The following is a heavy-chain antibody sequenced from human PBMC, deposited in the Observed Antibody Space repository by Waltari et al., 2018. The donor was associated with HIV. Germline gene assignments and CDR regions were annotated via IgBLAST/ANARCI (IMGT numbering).Heavy chain of an antibody. V-gene: IGHV2-5*01. Sequence: QITLKESGPALVKPTETLTLTCAYSGFSLTPIGVGVGWTRQPPGKALEWLAIIYCHDEKRYSPSLDRRLSITKDTDKNQVVVRMTDMNPVDTATYFCAHSLGTGAVYFDYWGQGTLVAVSS. D-gene: IGHD2-8*01. CDR3: AHSLGTGAVYFDY. J-gene: IGHJ4*02. CDR2: IYCHDEK. CDR1: GFSLTPIGVG.